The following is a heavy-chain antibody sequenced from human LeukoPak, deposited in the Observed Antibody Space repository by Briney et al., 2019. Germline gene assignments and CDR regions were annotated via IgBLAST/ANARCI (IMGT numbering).Heavy chain of an antibody. V-gene: IGHV1-8*01. CDR3: ARGAVEGVGAIALDY. Sequence: GASVKVSCKASGYAFTSYDINWVRQATGQGLEWMVWMNPNSGNTGYAQKLQGRVTMTRNTSMSTVYMELSSVKSEDTAVYYCARGAVEGVGAIALDYWGQGTLVTVSS. CDR2: MNPNSGNT. D-gene: IGHD1-26*01. CDR1: GYAFTSYD. J-gene: IGHJ4*02.